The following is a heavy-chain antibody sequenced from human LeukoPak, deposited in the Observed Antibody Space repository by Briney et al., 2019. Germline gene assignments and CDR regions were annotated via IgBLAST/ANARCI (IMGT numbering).Heavy chain of an antibody. Sequence: SETLSLTCTVSGGSLSNYYWSWVRQPAGKGLEWIGRIYGSGITDYNASLRSRVTVSIDKSQNQFSLKLTSVTAADTAVYYCAREGPLFCGTDCFSFWGQGTLVTVSS. CDR3: AREGPLFCGTDCFSF. CDR1: GGSLSNYY. D-gene: IGHD2-21*02. J-gene: IGHJ4*02. CDR2: IYGSGIT. V-gene: IGHV4-4*07.